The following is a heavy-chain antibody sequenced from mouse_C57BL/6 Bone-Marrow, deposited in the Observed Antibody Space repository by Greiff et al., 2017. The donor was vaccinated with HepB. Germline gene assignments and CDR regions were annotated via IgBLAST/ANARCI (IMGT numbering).Heavy chain of an antibody. Sequence: VQLQQPGTELVKPGASVKMSCKASGYTFTSYWMNWVKQRPGQGLEWIGNINPGNGGTNYNEKFKSKATLTVDKSSSTAYMQLSSLTSEASAVYYGATNPFFDYWGQGTTLTVSS. V-gene: IGHV1-53*01. D-gene: IGHD4-1*01. CDR1: GYTFTSYW. CDR2: INPGNGGT. J-gene: IGHJ2*01. CDR3: ATNPFFDY.